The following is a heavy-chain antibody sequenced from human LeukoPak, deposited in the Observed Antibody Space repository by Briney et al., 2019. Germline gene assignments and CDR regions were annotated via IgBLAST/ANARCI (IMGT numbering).Heavy chain of an antibody. J-gene: IGHJ4*02. D-gene: IGHD5-12*01. Sequence: GGSLRLSCAASGFTFSRFWMSWVRQAPGKGLEWVANIKQDGSEKYYVDSVKGRFPISRDNAKNSLYLQMNSLRAEDTAVFYCARDGTYTDYDPDFDIWGQGTLVTVSS. CDR3: ARDGTYTDYDPDFDI. CDR1: GFTFSRFW. CDR2: IKQDGSEK. V-gene: IGHV3-7*04.